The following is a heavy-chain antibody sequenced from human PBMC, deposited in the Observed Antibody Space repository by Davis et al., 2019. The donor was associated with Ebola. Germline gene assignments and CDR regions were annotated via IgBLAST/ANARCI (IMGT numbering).Heavy chain of an antibody. Sequence: ASVKVSCKASGYTFTSYAMNRVRQAPGQGLEWLGWINTNTGNPTYAQGFTGRFVFSLDTSVSTAYLQISSLKAEDTAVYYCARSADGSGSYYWGLRYFDLWGRGTLVTVSS. V-gene: IGHV7-4-1*02. CDR3: ARSADGSGSYYWGLRYFDL. D-gene: IGHD3-10*01. CDR1: GYTFTSYA. CDR2: INTNTGNP. J-gene: IGHJ2*01.